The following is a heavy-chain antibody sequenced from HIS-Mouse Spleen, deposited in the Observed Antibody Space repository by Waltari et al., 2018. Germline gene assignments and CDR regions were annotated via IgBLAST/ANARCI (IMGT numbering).Heavy chain of an antibody. Sequence: QLQLQESGPGLVKPSETLSLTCTVSGGSISSRSYYWGWIRQPPGKGLEWIGSIYYSGSTYYNPSLKSRVTISVDTSKNQFSLKLSSVTAADTAVYYCARSSGSGATHYWGQGTLVTVSS. CDR1: GGSISSRSYY. J-gene: IGHJ4*02. CDR3: ARSSGSGATHY. D-gene: IGHD1-26*01. CDR2: IYYSGST. V-gene: IGHV4-39*07.